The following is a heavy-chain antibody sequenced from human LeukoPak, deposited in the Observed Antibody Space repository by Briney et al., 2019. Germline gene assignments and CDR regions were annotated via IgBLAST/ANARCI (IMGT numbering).Heavy chain of an antibody. CDR2: IHYSGST. CDR3: ARGVGYNTGVIDY. V-gene: IGHV4-30-4*07. Sequence: SETLSLTCAVSGGSISSGGYSWSWIRQPPGKGLEWIGYIHYSGSTYYNPSLKSRVTISVDTSKNQFSLKLSSVTAADTAVYYCARGVGYNTGVIDYWGQGTLVTVSS. J-gene: IGHJ4*02. D-gene: IGHD5-24*01. CDR1: GGSISSGGYS.